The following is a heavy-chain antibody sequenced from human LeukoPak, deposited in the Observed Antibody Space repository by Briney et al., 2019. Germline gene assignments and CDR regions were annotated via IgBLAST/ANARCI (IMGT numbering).Heavy chain of an antibody. CDR1: GGSISSGSYY. V-gene: IGHV4-61*02. CDR2: IYTSGST. D-gene: IGHD6-19*01. J-gene: IGHJ3*02. Sequence: SETLSLTCTVSGGSISSGSYYWSWIRQPAGKGLEWIGRIYTSGSTNYNPSLKSRVTISVDTSKNQFSLKLSSVAAADTAVYYCAREGQWLVRDAFDIWGQGTMVTVSS. CDR3: AREGQWLVRDAFDI.